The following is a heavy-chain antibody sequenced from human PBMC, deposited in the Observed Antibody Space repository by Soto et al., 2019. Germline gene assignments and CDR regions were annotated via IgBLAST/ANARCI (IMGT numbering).Heavy chain of an antibody. CDR2: IYYSGST. D-gene: IGHD6-6*01. Sequence: PSETLSLTCTVSGGSISSYYWSWIRQPPGKGLEWIGYIYYSGSTNYNPSLKSRVTISVDTSKNQFSLKLSSVTAADTAVYYCASRGGYSSSPRWDYYYMDVWGKGTTVTVSS. CDR3: ASRGGYSSSPRWDYYYMDV. J-gene: IGHJ6*03. V-gene: IGHV4-59*08. CDR1: GGSISSYY.